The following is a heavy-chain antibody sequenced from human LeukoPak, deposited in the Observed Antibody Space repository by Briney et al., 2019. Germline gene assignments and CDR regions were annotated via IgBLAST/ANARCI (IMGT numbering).Heavy chain of an antibody. CDR1: GGSISNYY. CDR3: ARDHDSSGYYYVGGWFDP. Sequence: SETLSLTCTVSGGSISNYYWSWIRQPPGKGLEWIGYIYYRGSTNYNPPLKSRVTISVDTSKNQLSLKLTSVTAADTAVYYCARDHDSSGYYYVGGWFDPWGQGTLVTVSS. D-gene: IGHD3-22*01. J-gene: IGHJ5*02. V-gene: IGHV4-59*01. CDR2: IYYRGST.